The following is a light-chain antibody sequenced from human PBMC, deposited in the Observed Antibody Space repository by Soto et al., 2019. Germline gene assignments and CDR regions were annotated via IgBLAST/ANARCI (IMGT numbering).Light chain of an antibody. Sequence: QSVLTRPPSVSGAPGQRVTFSCTGSSSNIGAGYDVHWYQQLPGTAPKLLIYVNINRPSGVPDRFSGSKSGTSASLAITGLQAEDEAECYCQSYDSSLSAYVFGTGTKVTVL. J-gene: IGLJ1*01. V-gene: IGLV1-40*01. CDR1: SSNIGAGYD. CDR2: VNI. CDR3: QSYDSSLSAYV.